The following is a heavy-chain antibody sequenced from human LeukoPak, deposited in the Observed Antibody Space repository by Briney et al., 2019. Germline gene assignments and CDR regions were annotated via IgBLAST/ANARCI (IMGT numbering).Heavy chain of an antibody. CDR2: ISSSGSTI. CDR1: RFTFSSYE. D-gene: IGHD3-22*01. CDR3: ARAVDYYDSSGYPSYYFDY. J-gene: IGHJ4*02. Sequence: GGSLRLSCAAPRFTFSSYELNWVRQAPGKGLEWVSYISSSGSTIYYADSVKGRFTISRDNAKNSLYLQMNSLRAEDTAVYYCARAVDYYDSSGYPSYYFDYWGQGTLVTVSS. V-gene: IGHV3-48*03.